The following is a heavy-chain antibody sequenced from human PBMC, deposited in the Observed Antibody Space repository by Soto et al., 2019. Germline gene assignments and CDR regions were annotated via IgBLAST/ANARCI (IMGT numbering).Heavy chain of an antibody. V-gene: IGHV3-53*01. CDR1: GFTVSSNY. CDR3: ARSYYYDSSGSQGYYYYYGMDV. D-gene: IGHD3-22*01. J-gene: IGHJ6*02. Sequence: GGSLRLSCAASGFTVSSNYMSWVRQAPGKGLEWVSVIYSGGSTYYADSVKGRFTISRDNSKNTLYLQMNRLRAEDTAVYYCARSYYYDSSGSQGYYYYYGMDVWGQGTTVTVSS. CDR2: IYSGGST.